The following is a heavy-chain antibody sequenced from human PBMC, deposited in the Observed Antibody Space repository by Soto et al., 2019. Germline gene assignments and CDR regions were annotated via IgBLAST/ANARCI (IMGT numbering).Heavy chain of an antibody. D-gene: IGHD3-3*01. Sequence: LRLSCAASGFTFDDYAMHWVRQVPGKGLEWVSGISWNSDTIGYADSVKGRFTISRDNAKNCLYLQMNSLRGEDTALYYCAKDMAHYDFWSNKHRGLDVWGQGTTVTVSS. J-gene: IGHJ6*02. CDR2: ISWNSDTI. V-gene: IGHV3-9*01. CDR1: GFTFDDYA. CDR3: AKDMAHYDFWSNKHRGLDV.